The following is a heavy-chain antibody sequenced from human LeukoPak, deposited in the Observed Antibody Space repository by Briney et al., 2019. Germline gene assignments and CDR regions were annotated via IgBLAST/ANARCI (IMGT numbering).Heavy chain of an antibody. D-gene: IGHD5-12*01. Sequence: WGSLTLSCAVSGFTFSSYSMSWVRLSPGQGVELLSGISGSGGSTYYADSVKGRFTISRDNSKNTLYLQMNSLGAEDTAVYYCAKGTGYSGYDYGDYWGQGTLVTVSS. CDR3: AKGTGYSGYDYGDY. V-gene: IGHV3-23*01. CDR2: ISGSGGST. CDR1: GFTFSSYS. J-gene: IGHJ4*02.